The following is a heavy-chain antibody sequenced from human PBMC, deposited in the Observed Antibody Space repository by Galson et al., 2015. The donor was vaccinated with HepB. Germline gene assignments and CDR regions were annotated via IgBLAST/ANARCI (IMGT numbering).Heavy chain of an antibody. V-gene: IGHV3-21*01. D-gene: IGHD6-13*01. Sequence: SLRLSCAASGFTFGSYSMNWVRQAPGKGLEWVSSISSSSSYIYYADSVKGRFTISRDNAKNSLYLQMNSLRAEDTAVYYCARDALRYSSSWYSVFNYYGMDVWGQGTTVTVSS. CDR2: ISSSSSYI. J-gene: IGHJ6*02. CDR3: ARDALRYSSSWYSVFNYYGMDV. CDR1: GFTFGSYS.